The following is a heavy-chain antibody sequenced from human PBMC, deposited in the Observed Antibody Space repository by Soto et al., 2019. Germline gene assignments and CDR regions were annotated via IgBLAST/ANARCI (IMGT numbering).Heavy chain of an antibody. CDR1: EFTFSRSA. CDR2: ISTNGGST. D-gene: IGHD3-9*01. J-gene: IGHJ6*02. V-gene: IGHV3-64D*06. CDR3: SIKFRCFNWYLQGSGGRVV. Sequence: GRSLRISCSAPEFTFSRSAMHWVRQASGKGLEYVSSISTNGGSTHYADSVKGRFTISRDNSKNTQYLQMNRLRAEDTAGYYCSIKFRCFNWYLQGSGGRVVWGRG.